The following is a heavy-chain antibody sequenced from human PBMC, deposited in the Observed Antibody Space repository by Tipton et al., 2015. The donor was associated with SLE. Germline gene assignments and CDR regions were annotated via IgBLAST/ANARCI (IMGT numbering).Heavy chain of an antibody. D-gene: IGHD1-26*01. V-gene: IGHV3-48*01. CDR2: INTGSDAI. CDR1: GFAFSSYN. J-gene: IGHJ3*02. Sequence: SLRLSCAASGFAFSSYNMIWVRQAPGKGLECLSYINTGSDAIHYADSVKGRFTISRDNAKNSLYLQMNSLRAEDTAVYYCAREGQWGLLGLDAFDIWGQGTTVTVSS. CDR3: AREGQWGLLGLDAFDI.